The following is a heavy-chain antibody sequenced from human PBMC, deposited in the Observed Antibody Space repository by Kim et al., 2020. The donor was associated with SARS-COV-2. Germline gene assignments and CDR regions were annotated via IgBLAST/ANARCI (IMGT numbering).Heavy chain of an antibody. J-gene: IGHJ4*02. V-gene: IGHV4-39*07. D-gene: IGHD3-3*01. CDR3: ARAGVVIGPVDY. Sequence: YNPTLTSRVTISIDTSKNQFSLTLSSVTAADTAVYYCARAGVVIGPVDYWGQGTLVTVSS.